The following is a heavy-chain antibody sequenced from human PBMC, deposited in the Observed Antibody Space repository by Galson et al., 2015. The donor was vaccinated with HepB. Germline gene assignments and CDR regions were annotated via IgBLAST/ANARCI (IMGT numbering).Heavy chain of an antibody. CDR3: AAFPIATVDKAMAYFDY. CDR2: IVVGSGNT. J-gene: IGHJ4*02. V-gene: IGHV1-58*01. D-gene: IGHD5-18*01. Sequence: SVKVSCKASGFTFSSSAVQWVRQARGQSLEWIGWIVVGSGNTNYAQKFQERVTITRNMSTSTAYMVLNSLKYEDTAVYYCAAFPIATVDKAMAYFDYWGQGTLVTVSS. CDR1: GFTFSSSA.